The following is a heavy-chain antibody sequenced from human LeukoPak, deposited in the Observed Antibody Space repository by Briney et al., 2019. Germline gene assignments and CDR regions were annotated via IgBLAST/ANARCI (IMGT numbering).Heavy chain of an antibody. CDR3: TREYSSGWPFDF. Sequence: GGSLRLSCAASGFTFSDSAIHWVRQATGKGLEWVGRIRSKADTYAATYAASLEGRFTISRDDSRNRAYLQMSILRTDDTAVYYCTREYSSGWPFDFWGQGTLVTVSS. V-gene: IGHV3-73*01. CDR2: IRSKADTYAA. D-gene: IGHD6-19*01. J-gene: IGHJ4*02. CDR1: GFTFSDSA.